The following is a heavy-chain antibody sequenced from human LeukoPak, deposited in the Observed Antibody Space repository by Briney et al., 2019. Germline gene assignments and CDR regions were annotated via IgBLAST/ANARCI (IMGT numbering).Heavy chain of an antibody. CDR1: GGSISSSSYY. D-gene: IGHD2-15*01. CDR2: IYKIGTT. J-gene: IGHJ4*02. CDR3: VIGVGWQPDY. V-gene: IGHV4-39*07. Sequence: PSETLSLTCTVSGGSISSSSYYWGWIRQPPGKGLEWIGHIYKIGTTNYNPSLKSRLTISADTSKNQFSLQLRSVTAADTAVYYCVIGVGWQPDYWGQGALVTVSS.